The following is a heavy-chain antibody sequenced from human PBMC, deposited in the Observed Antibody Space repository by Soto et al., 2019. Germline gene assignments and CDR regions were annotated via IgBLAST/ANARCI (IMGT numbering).Heavy chain of an antibody. D-gene: IGHD3-22*01. J-gene: IGHJ3*02. CDR2: IWYDGSNK. V-gene: IGHV3-33*01. CDR1: GFTFSSYG. CDR3: ARGDYYDSSGYYYRGKGAFDI. Sequence: QVQLVESGGGVVQPGRSLRLSCAASGFTFSSYGIHWVRQAPGKGLEWVAVIWYDGSNKYYADSVKGRFTISRDNSKNPVYLQMNSLRAEDTAVYYCARGDYYDSSGYYYRGKGAFDIWGQGTMVTVSS.